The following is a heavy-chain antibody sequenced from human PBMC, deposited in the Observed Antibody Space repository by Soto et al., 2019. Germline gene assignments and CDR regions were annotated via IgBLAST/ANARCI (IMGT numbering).Heavy chain of an antibody. CDR2: ISSSSDST. V-gene: IGHV3-48*02. D-gene: IGHD4-17*01. CDR1: GFSFSDYS. CDR3: AILPKGSSVTT. Sequence: EVQLVESGGGLVLPGGSLRLTCVASGFSFSDYSMNWVRQAPGKGLEWVSCISSSSDSTKYADSVKGRFTLSRDNAKNCWFRQMDSLRDEDTGIYYCAILPKGSSVTTWGQGALLTFSS. J-gene: IGHJ4*02.